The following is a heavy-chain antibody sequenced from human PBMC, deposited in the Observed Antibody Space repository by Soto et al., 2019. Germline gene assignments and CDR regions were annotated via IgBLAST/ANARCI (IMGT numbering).Heavy chain of an antibody. Sequence: QLLESGPGLVKASETLSLTCTVSGGSISGSTYHWGWIRQPPGKGLEWVGNSHYSGSAYYNPSLKSRVTISVDTSKNQVSLKLSSVTAADTAVYYCARTANWLDPWGQGTLVTVSS. CDR2: SHYSGSA. CDR3: ARTANWLDP. V-gene: IGHV4-39*01. J-gene: IGHJ5*02. CDR1: GGSISGSTYH.